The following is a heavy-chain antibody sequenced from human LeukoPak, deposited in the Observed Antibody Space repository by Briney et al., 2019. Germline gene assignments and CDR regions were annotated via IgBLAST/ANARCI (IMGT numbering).Heavy chain of an antibody. D-gene: IGHD6-13*01. CDR3: ARAGIAAAAARYFDL. Sequence: SETLSLTCAVYGGSFSGYYWSWIRQPPGKGLEWIGEINRSGSTNYNPSLKSRVTISVDTSKNQFSLKLSSVTAADTAVYYCARAGIAAAAARYFDLWGRGTLVTVSS. CDR1: GGSFSGYY. V-gene: IGHV4-34*01. J-gene: IGHJ2*01. CDR2: INRSGST.